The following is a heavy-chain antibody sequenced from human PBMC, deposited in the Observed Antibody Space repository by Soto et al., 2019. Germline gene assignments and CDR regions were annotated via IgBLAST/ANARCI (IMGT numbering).Heavy chain of an antibody. J-gene: IGHJ6*02. CDR1: GGTFSSYA. CDR3: ARSYDILTGYHYYYGMHV. CDR2: IIPIFGTA. D-gene: IGHD3-9*01. V-gene: IGHV1-69*01. Sequence: QVQLVQSGAEVKKPGSSVKVSCKASGGTFSSYAISWVRQAPGQGLEWMGGIIPIFGTANYAQKFQGRVTITADESTTTAYMELSSLRSEDTAVYYCARSYDILTGYHYYYGMHVWGQGTTVTVSS.